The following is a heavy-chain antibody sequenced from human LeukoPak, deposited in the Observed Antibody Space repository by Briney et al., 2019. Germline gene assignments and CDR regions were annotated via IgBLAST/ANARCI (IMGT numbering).Heavy chain of an antibody. Sequence: SETLSLTCTVSGDSISSYYWSWIRQPAGKGLEWIGRIYSSGSTNYNPSLKSRVTMSVDTSKNQFSLKLSSVTAADTAVYYCARQKGTYFHPVNWFDPWGQGTLVTVSS. CDR2: IYSSGST. CDR3: ARQKGTYFHPVNWFDP. D-gene: IGHD3-9*01. CDR1: GDSISSYY. V-gene: IGHV4-4*07. J-gene: IGHJ5*02.